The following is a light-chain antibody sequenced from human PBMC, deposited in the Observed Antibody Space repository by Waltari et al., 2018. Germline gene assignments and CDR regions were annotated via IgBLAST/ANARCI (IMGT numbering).Light chain of an antibody. Sequence: EIVLTQSPGTLSLSPGERATLSCRASQNVDNTYLAGYQKKPGQAPRLLIFGASSRATGIPDRFSGGGSGTDFTLTITRLEPEDFAVYYCQQYGGSLPYAFGQGTKLEIK. CDR2: GAS. CDR1: QNVDNTY. V-gene: IGKV3-20*01. CDR3: QQYGGSLPYA. J-gene: IGKJ2*01.